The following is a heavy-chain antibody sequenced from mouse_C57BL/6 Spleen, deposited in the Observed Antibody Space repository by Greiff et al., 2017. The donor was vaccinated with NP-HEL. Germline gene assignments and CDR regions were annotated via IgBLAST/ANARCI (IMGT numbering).Heavy chain of an antibody. CDR1: GYSITSGYY. Sequence: EVKLQESGPGLVKPSQSLSLTCSVTGYSITSGYYWNWIRQFPGNKLEWMGYISYDGSNNYNPSLKNRISITRDTSKNQFFLKLNSVTTEDTATYYCARDYSNPYAMDYWGQGTSVTVSS. V-gene: IGHV3-6*01. CDR3: ARDYSNPYAMDY. D-gene: IGHD2-5*01. J-gene: IGHJ4*01. CDR2: ISYDGSN.